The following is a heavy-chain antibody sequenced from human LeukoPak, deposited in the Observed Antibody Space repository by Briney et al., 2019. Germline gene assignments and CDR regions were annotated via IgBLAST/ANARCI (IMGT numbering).Heavy chain of an antibody. D-gene: IGHD5-12*01. CDR2: IIPILGIA. CDR1: GGTFISYA. J-gene: IGHJ5*02. V-gene: IGHV1-69*04. Sequence: ASVKVSCKASGGTFISYAISWVRQAPGQGLEWMGRIIPILGIANYARKFQGRVTITADKSTSTAYMELSSLRSEDTAVYYCARELLYSGYDYGLNWFDPWGQGTLVTVSS. CDR3: ARELLYSGYDYGLNWFDP.